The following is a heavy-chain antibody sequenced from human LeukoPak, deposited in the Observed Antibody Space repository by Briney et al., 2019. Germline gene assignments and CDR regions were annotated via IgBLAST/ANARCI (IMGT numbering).Heavy chain of an antibody. Sequence: ASVKVSCKASGGTFSSYAISWVRQAPGQGLEWMGRIIPIFGTANYAQKFQGRVTITTDESTSTAYMELSSLRSEDTAVYYCARGVNWKPYYYYYYMDVWGKGTTVTVSS. V-gene: IGHV1-69*05. D-gene: IGHD1-20*01. CDR3: ARGVNWKPYYYYYYMDV. CDR1: GGTFSSYA. J-gene: IGHJ6*03. CDR2: IIPIFGTA.